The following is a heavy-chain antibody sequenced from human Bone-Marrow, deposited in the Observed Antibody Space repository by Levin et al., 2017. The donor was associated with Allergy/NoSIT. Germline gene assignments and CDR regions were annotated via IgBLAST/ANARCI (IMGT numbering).Heavy chain of an antibody. Sequence: LSLTCAASGFTVSSNYMSWVRQAPGKGLEWVSVIHSGGSTYYADSVKGRFTISRDNSKNTLYLQMNSLRAEDTAVYYCARVPNYDILTGSRRGYYGMDVWGQGTTVTVSS. CDR3: ARVPNYDILTGSRRGYYGMDV. CDR2: IHSGGST. D-gene: IGHD3-9*01. V-gene: IGHV3-53*01. CDR1: GFTVSSNY. J-gene: IGHJ6*02.